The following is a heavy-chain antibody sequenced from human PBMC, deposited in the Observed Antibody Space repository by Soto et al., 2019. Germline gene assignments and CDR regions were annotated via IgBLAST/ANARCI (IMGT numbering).Heavy chain of an antibody. CDR2: IGSSSSYT. CDR3: ARDSGSYLPYFDY. CDR1: GFTFGAYY. Sequence: QVQLVESGGGLVKPGGPLRLSCAPPGFTFGAYYMGWFRQVPGKGWEWVSYIGSSSSYTNYADSLKGRFTISRDNAKNSLYLQMNSLRAEDTAVYYCARDSGSYLPYFDYWGQGTLVTVSS. J-gene: IGHJ4*02. D-gene: IGHD1-26*01. V-gene: IGHV3-11*06.